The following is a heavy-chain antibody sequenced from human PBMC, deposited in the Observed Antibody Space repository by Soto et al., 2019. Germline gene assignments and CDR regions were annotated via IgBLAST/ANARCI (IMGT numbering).Heavy chain of an antibody. J-gene: IGHJ4*02. Sequence: EVQLLESGGGLVQPGGSLRLSCAASGFTFSTYAMNWVRQAPGKGLEWVSGISGSGGSTYYADSVKGRFTISRDNSKSTLYLQMNSLRVEDTALYYCARGGWSISGHFDYWGQGTLVTVSS. D-gene: IGHD6-25*01. CDR2: ISGSGGST. CDR1: GFTFSTYA. V-gene: IGHV3-23*01. CDR3: ARGGWSISGHFDY.